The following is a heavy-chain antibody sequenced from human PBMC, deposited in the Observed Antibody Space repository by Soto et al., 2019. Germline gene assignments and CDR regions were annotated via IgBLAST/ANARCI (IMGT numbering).Heavy chain of an antibody. CDR1: GFTFSSYG. D-gene: IGHD4-17*01. Sequence: QVQLAESGGGVVQPGRSLRLSCAASGFTFSSYGMHWVRQAPGKGLEWVAVISYDGSNKYYADSVKGRFTISRDNSKNTLYLQMNSLRAEDTAVYYCAITYYGDYQTPDYWGQGTLVTVSS. CDR2: ISYDGSNK. V-gene: IGHV3-30*03. J-gene: IGHJ4*02. CDR3: AITYYGDYQTPDY.